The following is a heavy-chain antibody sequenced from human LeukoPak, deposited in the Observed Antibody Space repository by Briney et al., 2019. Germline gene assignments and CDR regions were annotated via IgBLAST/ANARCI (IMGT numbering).Heavy chain of an antibody. CDR3: AKDRQWELRGDYFDY. D-gene: IGHD1-26*01. CDR2: ISWNSGSI. CDR1: GFTFDDYA. J-gene: IGHJ4*02. V-gene: IGHV3-9*01. Sequence: GGSLRLSCAASGFTFDDYAMHWVRQAPGKGLEWVSGISWNSGSIGYADPVKGRFTISRDNAKNSLYLQMNSLRAEDTALYYCAKDRQWELRGDYFDYWGQGTLVTVSS.